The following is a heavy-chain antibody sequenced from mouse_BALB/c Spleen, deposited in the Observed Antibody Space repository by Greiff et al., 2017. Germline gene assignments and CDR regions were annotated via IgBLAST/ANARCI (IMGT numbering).Heavy chain of an antibody. CDR2: ISYSGST. D-gene: IGHD2-4*01. CDR3: ARSGYYDPWFAY. V-gene: IGHV3-2*02. J-gene: IGHJ3*01. Sequence: DVQLQESGPGLVKPSQSLSLTCTVTGYSITSDYAWNWIRQFPGNKLEWMGYISYSGSTSYNPSLKSRISITRDTSKNQFFLQLNSVTTEDTATYYCARSGYYDPWFAYWGQGTLVTVSA. CDR1: GYSITSDYA.